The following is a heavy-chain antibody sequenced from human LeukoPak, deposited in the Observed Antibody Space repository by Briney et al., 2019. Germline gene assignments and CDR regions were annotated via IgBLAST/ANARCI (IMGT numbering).Heavy chain of an antibody. J-gene: IGHJ6*03. CDR2: ISSSGSTI. CDR3: ATGDYDLSYYMDV. Sequence: GGSLRLSCAASGFTFSDYYMSWIRQAPGKGLEWVSYISSSGSTIYYADSVKGRFTISRDNAKNSLYLQMNSLRAEDTAVYYCATGDYDLSYYMDVWGKGTTVTVSS. CDR1: GFTFSDYY. V-gene: IGHV3-11*01. D-gene: IGHD3-3*01.